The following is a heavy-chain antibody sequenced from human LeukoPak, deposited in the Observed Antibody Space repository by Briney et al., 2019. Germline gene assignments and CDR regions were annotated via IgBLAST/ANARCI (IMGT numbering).Heavy chain of an antibody. D-gene: IGHD4-17*01. V-gene: IGHV3-21*04. CDR3: ARLMGDYVRILVDY. J-gene: IGHJ4*02. CDR1: GFTFSSYS. Sequence: GGSLRLSCAASGFTFSSYSMNWVRQAPGKGLEWVSSISSSSSYINYADSVRGRFTISRDNAKNSLYLQMNSLRAEDTALYYCARLMGDYVRILVDYWGQGTLVTVSS. CDR2: ISSSSSYI.